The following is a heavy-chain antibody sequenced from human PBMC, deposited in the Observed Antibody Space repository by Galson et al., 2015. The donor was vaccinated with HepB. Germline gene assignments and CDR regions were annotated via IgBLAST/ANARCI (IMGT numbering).Heavy chain of an antibody. CDR2: INPAVTRT. CDR1: GYTFTNHH. CDR3: ARGPYSDYVWGSYQDF. D-gene: IGHD3-16*02. J-gene: IGHJ4*02. V-gene: IGHV1-46*01. Sequence: SVKVSCKASGYTFTNHHIHWVRQAPGQGLEWMGMINPAVTRTRYSQRFQGSVTMTRDTSTSTVHMELSSLTSEDTAVYYCARGPYSDYVWGSYQDFWGQGTQVAVSS.